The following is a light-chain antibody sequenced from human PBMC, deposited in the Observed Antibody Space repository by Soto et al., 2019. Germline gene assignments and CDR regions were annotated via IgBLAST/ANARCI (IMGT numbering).Light chain of an antibody. J-gene: IGKJ2*01. V-gene: IGKV3-20*01. Sequence: EIVLTQSPGTLSLSPGERATLSCRASQSVSSSYLAWYQQKPGQAPWLLIFGASSRATGIPDRFSGSGSGTDFTLTISRLEPEDFAVYYCQQYGSSPPTTFGQGTKLEIK. CDR3: QQYGSSPPTT. CDR1: QSVSSSY. CDR2: GAS.